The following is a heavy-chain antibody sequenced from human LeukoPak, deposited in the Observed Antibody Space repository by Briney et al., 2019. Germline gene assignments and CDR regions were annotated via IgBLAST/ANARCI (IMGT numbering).Heavy chain of an antibody. J-gene: IGHJ6*03. V-gene: IGHV3-30*03. D-gene: IGHD6-13*01. CDR1: GFTFSDYW. CDR2: ISYDGSNK. CDR3: ARGNRIAAAGNNPSWYYYYYYYMDV. Sequence: PGGSLRLSCAASGFTFSDYWMGWVRQAPGKGLEWVAVISYDGSNKYYADSVKGRFTISRDNSKNTLYLQMNSLRAEDTAVYYCARGNRIAAAGNNPSWYYYYYYYMDVWGKGTTVTVSS.